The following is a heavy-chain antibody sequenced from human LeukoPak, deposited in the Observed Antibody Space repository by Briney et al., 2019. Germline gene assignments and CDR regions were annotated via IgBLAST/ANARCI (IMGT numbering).Heavy chain of an antibody. CDR1: GFTFSSYA. CDR2: ISGSGGST. Sequence: GGSLRLSCAASGFTFSSYAMSWVRQAPGKGLEWVSAISGSGGSTYYADSVKGRFTISRDNAKNSLYLQMNSLRAEDTAVYYCARFQRDKPATHPDYWGQGTLVTVSS. V-gene: IGHV3-23*01. D-gene: IGHD2-2*01. J-gene: IGHJ4*02. CDR3: ARFQRDKPATHPDY.